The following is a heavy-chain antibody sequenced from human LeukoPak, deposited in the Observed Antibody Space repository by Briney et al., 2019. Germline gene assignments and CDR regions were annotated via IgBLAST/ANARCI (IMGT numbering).Heavy chain of an antibody. D-gene: IGHD6-6*01. CDR3: ARGVQVRQLVPGY. CDR2: IYSGGST. V-gene: IGHV3-53*01. Sequence: GGSLRLSCAASGFTVSSNYMSWVRQAPGKGLEWVSVIYSGGSTYHADSVKGRFTISRDNSKNTLYLQMNSLRAEDTAVYYCARGVQVRQLVPGYXGQGTXXXVSS. J-gene: IGHJ4*02. CDR1: GFTVSSNY.